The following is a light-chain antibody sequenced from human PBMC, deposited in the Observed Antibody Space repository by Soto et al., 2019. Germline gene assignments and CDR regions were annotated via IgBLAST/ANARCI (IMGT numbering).Light chain of an antibody. CDR1: QDISTF. V-gene: IGKV1-17*03. CDR3: LHQKPCPFT. J-gene: IGKJ2*01. CDR2: AAS. Sequence: DIQMTQSPSAMSASVGDRVTITCRASQDISTFLAWFQQKPGKVPKRLIYAASSLHSGVPSRFSGSGSGTEFTLTISSLQPEDFSTYYCLHQKPCPFTLGQGTKLEL.